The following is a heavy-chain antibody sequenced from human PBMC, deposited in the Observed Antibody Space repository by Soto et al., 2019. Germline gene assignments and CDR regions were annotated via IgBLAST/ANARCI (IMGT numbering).Heavy chain of an antibody. CDR1: GFIFSRHW. V-gene: IGHV3-7*01. J-gene: IGHJ5*02. Sequence: VGTLRLSCVASGFIFSRHWVNWGRQAPGKGQAWLANIKQGGSEQYYVDSVKGRFTISRDNAKNSLYLQMNSLGAEDTAVYYCARDPQRGGDYDHWGQGTLVTVYS. CDR2: IKQGGSEQ. D-gene: IGHD4-17*01. CDR3: ARDPQRGGDYDH.